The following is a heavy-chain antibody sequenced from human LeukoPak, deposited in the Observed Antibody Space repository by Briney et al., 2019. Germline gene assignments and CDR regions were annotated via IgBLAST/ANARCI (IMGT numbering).Heavy chain of an antibody. Sequence: GGSLRLSCAASGFTVSSNYMSWVRQAPGKGLEWVSVIYSGGSTYYADSVKGRFTISRDNSKHTLYLQMNSLRAEDTAVYYCARGAPYCSSTSCYVNWFDPWGQGTLVTVSS. CDR3: ARGAPYCSSTSCYVNWFDP. V-gene: IGHV3-53*01. CDR1: GFTVSSNY. D-gene: IGHD2-2*01. J-gene: IGHJ5*02. CDR2: IYSGGST.